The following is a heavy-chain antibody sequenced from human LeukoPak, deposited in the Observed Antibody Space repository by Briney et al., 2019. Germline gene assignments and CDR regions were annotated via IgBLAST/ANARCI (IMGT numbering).Heavy chain of an antibody. CDR1: GFTFSSYA. D-gene: IGHD3-3*01. J-gene: IGHJ2*01. Sequence: PGGSLRLSCSASGFTFSSYAMHWVRQAPGKGREYVSAISSNGGSTYYADSVKGRFTISRDNSKNTLYLQMSSLRAEDTAVYYCVKDLEDVLWYSDLWGRGTLVTVSS. CDR2: ISSNGGST. V-gene: IGHV3-64D*06. CDR3: VKDLEDVLWYSDL.